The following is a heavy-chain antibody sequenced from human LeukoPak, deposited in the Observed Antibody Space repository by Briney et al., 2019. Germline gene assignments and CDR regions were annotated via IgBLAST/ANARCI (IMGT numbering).Heavy chain of an antibody. CDR1: GGSISSYY. CDR3: ARDKGYYDSSGYYYVLEAFDI. J-gene: IGHJ3*02. CDR2: IYYSGST. Sequence: SETPSLTCTVSGGSISSYYWSWIRQPPGKGLEWIGYIYYSGSTNYNPSLKSRVTISVDTSKNQFSLKLSSVTAADTAVYYCARDKGYYDSSGYYYVLEAFDIWGQGTMVTVSS. D-gene: IGHD3-22*01. V-gene: IGHV4-59*01.